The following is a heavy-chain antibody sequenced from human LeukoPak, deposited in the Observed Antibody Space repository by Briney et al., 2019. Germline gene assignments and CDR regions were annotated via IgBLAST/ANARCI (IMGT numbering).Heavy chain of an antibody. J-gene: IGHJ3*02. CDR1: GYSFTSYW. D-gene: IGHD3/OR15-3a*01. Sequence: GESLKISCKGSGYSFTSYWIGWVRQMPGKGLEWMGIIYPGDSDTRYSPSFQGQVTISADKSISTAYLQWSSLKASDTAMYYCARHGPXXXXXXDIWGQXXMXTVSS. CDR2: IYPGDSDT. CDR3: ARHGPXXXXXXDI. V-gene: IGHV5-51*01.